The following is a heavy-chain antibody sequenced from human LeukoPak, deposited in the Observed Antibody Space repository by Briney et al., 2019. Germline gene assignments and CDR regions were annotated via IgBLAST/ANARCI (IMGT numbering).Heavy chain of an antibody. J-gene: IGHJ4*02. D-gene: IGHD6-13*01. Sequence: GGSLRLSCAASGFTVSSNYMTWVRQDPGKGLEWVSVIYSGGSTYYADSVKGRFTISRDNSKNTLYLQMNSLRAEDTAVYYCARASEQLAFDYWGQGTLVTVSS. CDR2: IYSGGST. V-gene: IGHV3-53*01. CDR3: ARASEQLAFDY. CDR1: GFTVSSNY.